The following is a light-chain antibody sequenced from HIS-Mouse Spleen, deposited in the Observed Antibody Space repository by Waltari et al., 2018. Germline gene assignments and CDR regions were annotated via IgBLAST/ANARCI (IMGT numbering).Light chain of an antibody. Sequence: QSALTQPPSASGSPGQSVTISCTGTSSDVGGYNYVSWYQQHPGKAPKPMIYGVSKRPSGVPDRFSGSKSGNTASLTVSGLQAEDEADYYCSSYAGSNNYVFGTGTKVTVL. J-gene: IGLJ1*01. V-gene: IGLV2-8*01. CDR3: SSYAGSNNYV. CDR1: SSDVGGYNY. CDR2: GVS.